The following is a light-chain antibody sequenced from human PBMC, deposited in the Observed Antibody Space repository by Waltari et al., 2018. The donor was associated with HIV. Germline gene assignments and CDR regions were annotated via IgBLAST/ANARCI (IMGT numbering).Light chain of an antibody. V-gene: IGKV2-28*01. CDR3: MQTRQSPVR. Sequence: ETVVTQPPLSLSVTPGEPASISCRPSQSLLDSLGYNTMNWYGVRRGQAPPLLICLTSDRACEVPDRLNAGASDTGHTLKFNRVEAGVAGVYYSMQTRQSPVRFGGATRVE. CDR1: QSLLDSLGYNT. CDR2: LTS. J-gene: IGKJ4*01.